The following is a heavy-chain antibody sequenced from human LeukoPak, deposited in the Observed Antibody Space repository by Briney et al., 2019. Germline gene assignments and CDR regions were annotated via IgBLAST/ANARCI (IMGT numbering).Heavy chain of an antibody. Sequence: GGSLRLSCAASGFTFSSYGMHWVRQAPGKGLEWVAVISYDGSNKYYADSVKGRFTISRDNSKNTLYPQMNSLRAEDTAVYYCATTVTTFVDYWGQGTLVTVSS. CDR1: GFTFSSYG. CDR3: ATTVTTFVDY. CDR2: ISYDGSNK. D-gene: IGHD4-17*01. V-gene: IGHV3-30*03. J-gene: IGHJ4*02.